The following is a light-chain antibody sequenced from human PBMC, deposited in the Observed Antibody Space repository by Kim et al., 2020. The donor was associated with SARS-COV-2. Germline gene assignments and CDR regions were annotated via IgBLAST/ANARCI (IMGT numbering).Light chain of an antibody. V-gene: IGLV2-8*01. CDR2: EST. CDR3: SSYASGKNLV. Sequence: GPTVTVSCPGTLDHGGAYNYVSRYQQPPGKPPKLIIYESTKRPSGVPARFSGSRSDNTASLTVSGLQAEDEAFYHCSSYASGKNLVFGGGTQLTV. CDR1: LDHGGAYNY. J-gene: IGLJ2*01.